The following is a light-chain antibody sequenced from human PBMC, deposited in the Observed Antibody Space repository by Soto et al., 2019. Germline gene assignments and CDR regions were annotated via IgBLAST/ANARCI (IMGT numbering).Light chain of an antibody. V-gene: IGKV3-20*01. J-gene: IGKJ2*01. CDR2: GAS. Sequence: EIVLTQSPGTLSLSPGERATLSCRASQSVSNNYLAWYQQKPGQAPRLLIYGASNRATGIPARFSGSGSGTDFPLTISRLEPEDFASYYCQQSYSTPPTFGQGTKLEI. CDR3: QQSYSTPPT. CDR1: QSVSNNY.